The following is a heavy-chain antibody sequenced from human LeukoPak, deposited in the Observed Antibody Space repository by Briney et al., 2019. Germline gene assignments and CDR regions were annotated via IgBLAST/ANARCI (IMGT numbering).Heavy chain of an antibody. Sequence: PGRSLGLSCAASGFTFDDYAMHWVRQAPGKGLEWVSGISWNSGSIGYADSVKGRFTISRDNAKNSLYLQMNSLRAEDTALYYCAKDNYYDSSGYWGDAFDIWGQGTMVTVSS. CDR2: ISWNSGSI. V-gene: IGHV3-9*01. J-gene: IGHJ3*02. CDR1: GFTFDDYA. CDR3: AKDNYYDSSGYWGDAFDI. D-gene: IGHD3-22*01.